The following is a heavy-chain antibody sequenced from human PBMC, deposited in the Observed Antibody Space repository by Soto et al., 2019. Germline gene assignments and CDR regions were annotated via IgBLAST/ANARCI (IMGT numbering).Heavy chain of an antibody. CDR1: GYTFTSYD. CDR3: ARAYYSSSWPHYYYYGMDV. J-gene: IGHJ6*02. V-gene: IGHV1-8*01. Sequence: ASVKVSCKXSGYTFTSYDINWVRQATGQGLEWMGWMNPNSGNTGYAQKFQGRVTMTRNTSISTAYMELSSLRSEGTAVYYCARAYYSSSWPHYYYYGMDVWGQGTTVTVSS. D-gene: IGHD6-13*01. CDR2: MNPNSGNT.